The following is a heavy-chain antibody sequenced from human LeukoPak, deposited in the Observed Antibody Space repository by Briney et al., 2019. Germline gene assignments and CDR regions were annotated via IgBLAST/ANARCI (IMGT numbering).Heavy chain of an antibody. V-gene: IGHV1-8*01. Sequence: ASVKVSCKASGYTFTSYDINWVRQATGQGLEWMGWMNPNSGNTGYAQKFQGRVTMTRNTSISTAYMELSSLRSEDTAVYYCARGRRYFDWLLSMYNWFDPWGQGTLVTVSS. CDR2: MNPNSGNT. CDR3: ARGRRYFDWLLSMYNWFDP. D-gene: IGHD3-9*01. CDR1: GYTFTSYD. J-gene: IGHJ5*02.